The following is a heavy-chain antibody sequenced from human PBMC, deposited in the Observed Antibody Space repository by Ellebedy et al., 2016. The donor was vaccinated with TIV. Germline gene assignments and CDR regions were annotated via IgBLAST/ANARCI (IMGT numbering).Heavy chain of an antibody. CDR1: GFTFSSYA. Sequence: PGGSLRLSCAASGFTFSSYAMSWVRQAPGKGLEWVSAISGGGGSTYYADSVKGRFTISRDNAKNSLYLQMNSLRAEDTAVYYCARVYDSIDYWGQGTLVTVSS. V-gene: IGHV3-23*01. J-gene: IGHJ4*02. D-gene: IGHD3-22*01. CDR3: ARVYDSIDY. CDR2: ISGGGGST.